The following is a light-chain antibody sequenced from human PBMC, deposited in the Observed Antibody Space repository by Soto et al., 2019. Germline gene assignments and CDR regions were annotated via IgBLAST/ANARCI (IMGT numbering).Light chain of an antibody. V-gene: IGLV2-23*01. CDR2: EGS. Sequence: QSVPSPAACVSWSPGHAITISCTGTSSDVGSYNLVSWYQQHPGKAPKLMIYEGSKRPSGVSNRFSGSKSGNTASLTISGLQAEDEADYYCCSYAGSSTYYGFGTGTKVTV. CDR1: SSDVGSYNL. CDR3: CSYAGSSTYYG. J-gene: IGLJ1*01.